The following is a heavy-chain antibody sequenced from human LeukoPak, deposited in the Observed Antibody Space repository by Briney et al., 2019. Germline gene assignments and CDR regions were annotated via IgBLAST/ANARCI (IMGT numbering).Heavy chain of an antibody. J-gene: IGHJ4*02. CDR3: AGDASGAHLGY. Sequence: NPSETLSLTCAVYGGSFSGYYWSWIRQPPGKGLEWIGEINHSGSTNYNPSLKSRVTISVDTSKNQFSLQLSSVTAADTAVYYCAGDASGAHLGYWGQGTLVTVSS. D-gene: IGHD1-26*01. CDR2: INHSGST. V-gene: IGHV4-34*01. CDR1: GGSFSGYY.